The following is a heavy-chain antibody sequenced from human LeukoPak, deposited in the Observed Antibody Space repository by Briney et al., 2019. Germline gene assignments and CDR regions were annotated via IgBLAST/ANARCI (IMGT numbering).Heavy chain of an antibody. CDR1: GFTFDDYG. Sequence: GGSLRLSCAASGFTFDDYGMSWVRQAPGKGLEWVSGINWNGGSTGYADSVKGRFTISRDNAKNSLYLQMNSLRAEDTALYYCARGWVAVAGRSLDYYYYMDVWGKGTTVTVSS. CDR3: ARGWVAVAGRSLDYYYYMDV. CDR2: INWNGGST. D-gene: IGHD6-13*01. V-gene: IGHV3-20*04. J-gene: IGHJ6*03.